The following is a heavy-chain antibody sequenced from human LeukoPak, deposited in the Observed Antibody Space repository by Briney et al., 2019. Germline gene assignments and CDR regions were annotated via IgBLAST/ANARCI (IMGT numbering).Heavy chain of an antibody. CDR1: GYTFTRYY. D-gene: IGHD2-15*01. CDR2: IIPGGGST. J-gene: IGHJ4*02. CDR3: AREGYCSGGSCYSFDY. Sequence: GASVKVSCKASGYTFTRYYMSWVRQAPGQGPEWMGIIIPGGGSTSYAQKFQGRLTMTRDMSTSTVHMELSSLRSEDTAVYYCAREGYCSGGSCYSFDYWGQGTLVTVSS. V-gene: IGHV1-46*01.